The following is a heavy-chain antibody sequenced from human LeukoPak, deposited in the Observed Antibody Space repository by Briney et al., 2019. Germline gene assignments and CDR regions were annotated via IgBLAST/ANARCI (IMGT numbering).Heavy chain of an antibody. D-gene: IGHD2-15*01. Sequence: SETLSLTCAVSGGSISSGGYSWSWIRQPPGKGLEWIGYIYHSGSTYYNPSLKSRVTISVDRSKNQFSLKLSSVTAADTAVYYCARGEYCSGGSCYGNYFVYWGQGTLVTVSS. V-gene: IGHV4-30-2*01. J-gene: IGHJ4*02. CDR3: ARGEYCSGGSCYGNYFVY. CDR1: GGSISSGGYS. CDR2: IYHSGST.